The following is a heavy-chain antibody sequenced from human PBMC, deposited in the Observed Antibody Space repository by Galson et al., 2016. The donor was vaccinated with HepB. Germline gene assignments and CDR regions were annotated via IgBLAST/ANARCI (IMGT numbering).Heavy chain of an antibody. CDR2: ISYDGNKI. D-gene: IGHD2-8*02. CDR1: GFSFGDYW. V-gene: IGHV3-30-3*01. CDR3: ARDSCTGDCPYHFDY. J-gene: IGHJ4*02. Sequence: SLRLSCAASGFSFGDYWMTWVRQAPGKGLEWVAVISYDGNKIYYADSVKGRFTLSRDNSKNTLYLQMNSLRAEDTGVYYCARDSCTGDCPYHFDYWGQGTQVTVSS.